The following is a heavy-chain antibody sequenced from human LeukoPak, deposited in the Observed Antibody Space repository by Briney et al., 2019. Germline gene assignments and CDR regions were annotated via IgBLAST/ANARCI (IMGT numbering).Heavy chain of an antibody. V-gene: IGHV4-30-4*08. CDR1: GGSISSGDYY. Sequence: SQTLSLTCTVSGGSISSGDYYWSWIRQPPGKGLEWIGYIYYSGSTYYNPSLKSRVTISVDTSKNQFSLKLSSVTAADTAVYYCAREGGGYYDSSGDYWGQGTLVTVS. D-gene: IGHD3-22*01. CDR3: AREGGGYYDSSGDY. J-gene: IGHJ4*02. CDR2: IYYSGST.